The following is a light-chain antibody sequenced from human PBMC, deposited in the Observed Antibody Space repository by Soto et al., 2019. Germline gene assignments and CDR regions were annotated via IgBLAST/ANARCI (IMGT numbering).Light chain of an antibody. CDR2: AAS. CDR3: YKYNNAPALS. Sequence: DIQMTQSPSSLSAPVGARGTITCRASQDVSNYLAWYQQKPGKAPKLLIYAASTLESGVPSRFSGTGSGTVFTLSLSRLQPEDVATYYCYKYNNAPALSCGGGPRVEI. J-gene: IGKJ4*01. CDR1: QDVSNY. V-gene: IGKV1-27*01.